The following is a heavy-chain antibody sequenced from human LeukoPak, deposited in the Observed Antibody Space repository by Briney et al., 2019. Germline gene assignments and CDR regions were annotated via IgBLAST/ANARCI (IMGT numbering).Heavy chain of an antibody. CDR1: GYTFTSYG. J-gene: IGHJ4*02. CDR3: ARDRSGYSYGFDY. D-gene: IGHD5-18*01. Sequence: ASVKVSCKASGYTFTSYGISWVRQAPGQGLEWMGWIDPNSGGTNYAQKFQGWVTMTRDTSISTAYMELSRLRSDDTAVYYCARDRSGYSYGFDYWGQGTLVTVSS. CDR2: IDPNSGGT. V-gene: IGHV1-2*04.